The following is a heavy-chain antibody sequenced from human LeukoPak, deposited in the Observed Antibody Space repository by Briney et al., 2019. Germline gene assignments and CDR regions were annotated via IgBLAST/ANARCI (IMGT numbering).Heavy chain of an antibody. CDR2: ISGSGGTT. CDR1: GFTFSSYW. CDR3: ARDFYGGRTEYYFDS. J-gene: IGHJ4*02. D-gene: IGHD4-23*01. Sequence: SGGSLRLSCAASGFTFSSYWMSWVRRAPGKGLEWVSAISGSGGTTNFADSVKGRFTISRDNSKNTLYLQLNSLRVDDTAVYYCARDFYGGRTEYYFDSWGQGTPVTVSS. V-gene: IGHV3-23*01.